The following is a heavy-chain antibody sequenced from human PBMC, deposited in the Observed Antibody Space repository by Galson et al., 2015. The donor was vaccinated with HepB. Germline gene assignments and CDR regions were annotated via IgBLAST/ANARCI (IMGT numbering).Heavy chain of an antibody. CDR2: IYYSGST. CDR1: GFTFSSYS. V-gene: IGHV4-59*01. Sequence: LRLSCAASGFTFSSYSMNWVRQAPGKGLEWIGYIYYSGSTNYNPSLKSRVTISVDTSKNQFSLKLSSVTAADTAVYYCARLHGYSGSYYGFQHWGQGTLVTVSS. D-gene: IGHD1-26*01. J-gene: IGHJ1*01. CDR3: ARLHGYSGSYYGFQH.